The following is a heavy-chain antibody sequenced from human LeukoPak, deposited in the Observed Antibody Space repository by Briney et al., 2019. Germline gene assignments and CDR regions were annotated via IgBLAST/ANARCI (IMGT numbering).Heavy chain of an antibody. CDR1: GFTFNTYT. CDR3: AKESGDCGADCLALNDC. V-gene: IGHV3-21*01. Sequence: PGGSLRLSCAASGFTFNTYTMSWVRQAPGKGLELVSSINTRSSHIYYADSVKGRFTVSRDNTKNSVFLQMNSLRADDTAVYFCAKESGDCGADCLALNDCWGQGTLVTVSS. D-gene: IGHD2-21*02. CDR2: INTRSSHI. J-gene: IGHJ4*02.